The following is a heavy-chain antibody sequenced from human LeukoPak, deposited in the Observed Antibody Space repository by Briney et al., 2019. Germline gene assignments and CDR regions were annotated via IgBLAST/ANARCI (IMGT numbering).Heavy chain of an antibody. CDR2: MNPNSGNT. Sequence: ASVKVSCKASGYSFSSNDINWVRQATGQGLEWMGWMNPNSGNTGYAQKFQGRVTMTKNTSISTAYMELSSLRSEDTAVYYCARDQSRGYGFDYWGQGTLVTVSS. D-gene: IGHD5-12*01. J-gene: IGHJ4*02. CDR3: ARDQSRGYGFDY. CDR1: GYSFSSND. V-gene: IGHV1-8*01.